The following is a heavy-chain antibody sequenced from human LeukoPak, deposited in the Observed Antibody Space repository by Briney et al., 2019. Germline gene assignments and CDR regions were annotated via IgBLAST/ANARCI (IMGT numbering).Heavy chain of an antibody. V-gene: IGHV1-18*01. CDR1: GYTFTNYG. CDR2: ISAYNGNT. J-gene: IGHJ4*02. D-gene: IGHD6-6*01. Sequence: EASVKVSCKASGYTFTNYGITWVRQAPGQGLEWMGWISAYNGNTNYAQNLQGRVTMTTDTSTSTVYMEVSSLRSDDTAIYYCARVSYRSSSSDFDYWGQGTLVTVSS. CDR3: ARVSYRSSSSDFDY.